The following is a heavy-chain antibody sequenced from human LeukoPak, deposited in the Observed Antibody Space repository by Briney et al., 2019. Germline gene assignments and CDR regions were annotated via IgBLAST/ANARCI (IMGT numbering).Heavy chain of an antibody. D-gene: IGHD6-19*01. CDR1: GVTFSDYA. CDR3: AKDIQMQWSGAFDI. J-gene: IGHJ3*02. Sequence: GGTLCLSSAVSGVTFSDYAIHGVRHAPGKGLEWVSGISWNSGTIGCAATVKGRFTISSDNAKNSLYLQMNSLRAEDTALYSCAKDIQMQWSGAFDIWGQGTMVTVSS. V-gene: IGHV3-9*01. CDR2: ISWNSGTI.